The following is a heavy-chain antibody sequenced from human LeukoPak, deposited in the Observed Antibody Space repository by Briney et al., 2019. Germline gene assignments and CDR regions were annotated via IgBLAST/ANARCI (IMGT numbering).Heavy chain of an antibody. J-gene: IGHJ6*03. D-gene: IGHD2-2*01. CDR1: GGSISDYY. Sequence: SETLSLTCTVSGGSISDYYWSWIRQPPGKGLEWIGYIYYSGITNYNPSLKTRVTILVDTSKNQFSLKLSSVTAADTAVYYCARQGVVPAAIYYYYYMDVWGKGTTVTVSS. CDR2: IYYSGIT. CDR3: ARQGVVPAAIYYYYYMDV. V-gene: IGHV4-59*08.